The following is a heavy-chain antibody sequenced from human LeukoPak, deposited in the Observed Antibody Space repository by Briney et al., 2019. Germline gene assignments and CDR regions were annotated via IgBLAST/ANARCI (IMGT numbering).Heavy chain of an antibody. CDR3: ARRGRAAAGTPYYMDV. J-gene: IGHJ6*03. CDR1: GYSISSGYC. V-gene: IGHV4-38-2*02. Sequence: PSETLSLTCTVSGYSISSGYCCGWIRQPPGQGLEWIGTICHDGRTYFNPSLKSRVTTSLDTSKNQFSLKLSSVAAADTAVYYCARRGRAAAGTPYYMDVWGKGTTVTVSS. CDR2: ICHDGRT. D-gene: IGHD6-13*01.